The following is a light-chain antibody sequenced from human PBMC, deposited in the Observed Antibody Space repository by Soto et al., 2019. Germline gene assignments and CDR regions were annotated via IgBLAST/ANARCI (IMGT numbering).Light chain of an antibody. Sequence: EIVLNHSQSTLSLSRVERATLSCRTSQSVSSSYFAWYQQKPGQAPRLLIYGTSSRAPGIPDRFSGSGSGTDFTLTIIRLEPEDFAVYYCQQYGSLPGTFGQGTKVDIK. CDR2: GTS. V-gene: IGKV3-20*01. CDR1: QSVSSSY. CDR3: QQYGSLPGT. J-gene: IGKJ1*01.